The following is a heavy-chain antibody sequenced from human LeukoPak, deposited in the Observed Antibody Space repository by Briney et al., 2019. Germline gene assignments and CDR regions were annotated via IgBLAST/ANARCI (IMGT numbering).Heavy chain of an antibody. CDR2: IYYSGST. J-gene: IGHJ4*02. V-gene: IGHV4-59*08. CDR1: GGSISSYY. CDR3: ARARPWGYFDY. Sequence: SETLSLTCTVSGGSISSYYWSWIRQPPGKGLEWIGYIYYSGSTNYNPSLRSRVTISVDTSKNQFSLKLSSVTAADTAVYYCARARPWGYFDYWGQGTLVTVSS. D-gene: IGHD1-26*01.